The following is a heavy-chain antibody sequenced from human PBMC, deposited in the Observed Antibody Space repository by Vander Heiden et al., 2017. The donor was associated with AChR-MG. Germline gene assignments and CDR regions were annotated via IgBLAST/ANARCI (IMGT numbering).Heavy chain of an antibody. CDR3: ARDLYSSSWYRIRYYYGMDV. CDR2: IYSGGST. Sequence: EVQLVETGGGLIQPGGSLRLSCAASGFTVSSHYMSWVRQAPGKGLEWVSVIYSGGSTYYADSVKGRFTISRDNSKNTLYLQMNSLRAEDTAVYYCARDLYSSSWYRIRYYYGMDVWGQGTTVTVSS. V-gene: IGHV3-53*02. CDR1: GFTVSSHY. J-gene: IGHJ6*02. D-gene: IGHD6-13*01.